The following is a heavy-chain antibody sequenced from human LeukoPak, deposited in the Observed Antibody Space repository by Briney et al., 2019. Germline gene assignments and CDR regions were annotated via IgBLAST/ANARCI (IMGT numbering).Heavy chain of an antibody. CDR1: GYMFTGNY. D-gene: IGHD2-21*02. CDR2: INPNSGGT. V-gene: IGHV1-2*02. CDR3: ARGYCSGDCFTLFDY. J-gene: IGHJ4*02. Sequence: ASVKVSCKASGYMFTGNYMHWVRQAPGQGLEWMGWINPNSGGTNYAQKFQGRVTMTRDTSISTAYMELSSLRSDDTAVYYCARGYCSGDCFTLFDYWGQGTLVTVSS.